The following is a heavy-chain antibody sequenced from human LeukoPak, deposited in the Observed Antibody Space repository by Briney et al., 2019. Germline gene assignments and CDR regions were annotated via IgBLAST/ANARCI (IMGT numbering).Heavy chain of an antibody. CDR1: GGSISSNY. CDR3: ARSGPYHLGDSMSVYYYYGMDV. D-gene: IGHD2-21*02. CDR2: TYYSGST. J-gene: IGHJ6*02. V-gene: IGHV4-59*01. Sequence: PSETLSLTCTVSGGSISSNYWSWIRQPPGRGLELIGYTYYSGSTNYDPSLKSRVTISVDTSKNQFSLKLSSETAADTAVYYCARSGPYHLGDSMSVYYYYGMDVWGQGTTVTVSS.